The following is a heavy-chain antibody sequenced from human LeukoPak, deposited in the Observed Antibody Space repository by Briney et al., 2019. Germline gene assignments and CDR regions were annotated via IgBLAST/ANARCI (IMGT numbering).Heavy chain of an antibody. CDR3: ARDQGVGSSGYYSEYYYYYGMDV. D-gene: IGHD3-22*01. CDR1: GFTFSSYG. J-gene: IGHJ6*02. Sequence: GGSLRLSCAASGFTFSSYGMHWVRQAPGKGLEWVAVISYDGSNKYYADSVKGRFTISRDNSKNTLYLQMNSLRAEDTAVYYCARDQGVGSSGYYSEYYYYYGMDVWGQGTTVTVSS. V-gene: IGHV3-30*03. CDR2: ISYDGSNK.